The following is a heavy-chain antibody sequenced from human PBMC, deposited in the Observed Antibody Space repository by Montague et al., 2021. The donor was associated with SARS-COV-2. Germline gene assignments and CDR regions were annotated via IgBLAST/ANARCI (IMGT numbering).Heavy chain of an antibody. D-gene: IGHD2-15*01. V-gene: IGHV4-4*07. CDR1: GDPISGFF. J-gene: IGHJ4*02. Sequence: SETLSLTCSVSGDPISGFFWNWIRQPAGKGLEWIGCVYSSGGTGYNPSLESRVTMSVDTSKNQFSLKVNSVTAADTAMYYCARGVVAAPPLVDYWGRGTLVTVSS. CDR3: ARGVVAAPPLVDY. CDR2: VYSSGGT.